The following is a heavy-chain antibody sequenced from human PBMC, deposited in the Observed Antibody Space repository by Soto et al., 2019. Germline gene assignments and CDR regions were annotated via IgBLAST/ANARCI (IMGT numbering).Heavy chain of an antibody. CDR2: IYSGGST. Sequence: PGGSLRLSCAASGFTVSSNYMSWVRQAPGKGLEWVSVIYSGGSTYYADSVKGQFTISRDNSKNTLYLQMNSLRAEDTAVYYCARDPYSSSSFDYWGQGTLVTVSS. D-gene: IGHD6-13*01. V-gene: IGHV3-53*01. CDR1: GFTVSSNY. CDR3: ARDPYSSSSFDY. J-gene: IGHJ4*02.